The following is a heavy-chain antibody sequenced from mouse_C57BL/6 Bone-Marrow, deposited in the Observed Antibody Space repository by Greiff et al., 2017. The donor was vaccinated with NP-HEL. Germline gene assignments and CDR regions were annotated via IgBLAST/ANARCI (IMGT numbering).Heavy chain of an antibody. J-gene: IGHJ2*01. V-gene: IGHV1-75*01. CDR1: GYTFTDYY. D-gene: IGHD1-1*01. CDR3: ARSNYYGSSFDY. Sequence: QVQLKQSGPELVKPGASVKISCKASGYTFTDYYINWVKQRPGQGLEWIGWIFPGSGSTYYNEKFKGKATLTVDKSSSTAYMLLSSLTSEDSAVYFCARSNYYGSSFDYWGQGTTLTVSS. CDR2: IFPGSGST.